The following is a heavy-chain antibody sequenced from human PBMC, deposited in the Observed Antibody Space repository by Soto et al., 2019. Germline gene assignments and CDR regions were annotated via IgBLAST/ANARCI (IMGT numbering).Heavy chain of an antibody. Sequence: SETLSLTCTVSGGSISSGDYYWSWIRQPPGKGLEWIGYIYYSGSTYYNPSLKSRVTISVDTSKNQFSLKLSSVTAADTAVYYCARWGSGWYNGMDVWGQGTTVTVSS. CDR1: GGSISSGDYY. CDR3: ARWGSGWYNGMDV. CDR2: IYYSGST. V-gene: IGHV4-30-4*01. J-gene: IGHJ6*02. D-gene: IGHD6-19*01.